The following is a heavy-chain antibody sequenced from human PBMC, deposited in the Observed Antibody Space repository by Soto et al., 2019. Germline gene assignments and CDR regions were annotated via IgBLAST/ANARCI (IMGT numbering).Heavy chain of an antibody. CDR2: ISGSGGST. D-gene: IGHD3-22*01. J-gene: IGHJ4*02. CDR1: GFTFSSYA. Sequence: GGSLRLSCAASGFTFSSYAMSWVRQAPGKGLEWVSAISGSGGSTYYADSVKGRFTISRDNSKNTLYLQMNSLRAEDTAVYYCAKDRTTMIVVVINYEFDYWGQGTLVTVSS. V-gene: IGHV3-23*01. CDR3: AKDRTTMIVVVINYEFDY.